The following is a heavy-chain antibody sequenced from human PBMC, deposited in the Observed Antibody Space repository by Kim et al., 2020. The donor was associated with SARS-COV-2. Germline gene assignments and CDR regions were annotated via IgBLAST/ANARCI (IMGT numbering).Heavy chain of an antibody. CDR1: GGTFSSYA. D-gene: IGHD2-2*01. CDR2: IIPILGIA. J-gene: IGHJ5*02. CDR3: ARDLVDIVVVPAVENWFDP. Sequence: SVKVSCKASGGTFSSYAISWVRQAPGQGLEWMGRIIPILGIANYAQKFQGRVTITADKSTSTAYMELSSLRSEDTALYYCARDLVDIVVVPAVENWFDP. V-gene: IGHV1-69*04.